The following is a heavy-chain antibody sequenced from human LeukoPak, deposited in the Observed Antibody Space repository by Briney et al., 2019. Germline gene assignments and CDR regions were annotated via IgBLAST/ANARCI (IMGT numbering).Heavy chain of an antibody. D-gene: IGHD1-26*01. CDR3: ARAHLLRPSGSYLLTLDY. J-gene: IGHJ4*02. CDR1: GGTFSSYA. CDR2: IIPIFGTA. Sequence: GASVKVSCKASGGTFSSYAISWVRQAPGQGLEWMGGIIPIFGTANYAQKFQGRVTITTDESTSTAYMELSSLRSEDTAVYYCARAHLLRPSGSYLLTLDYWGQGTLVTVSS. V-gene: IGHV1-69*05.